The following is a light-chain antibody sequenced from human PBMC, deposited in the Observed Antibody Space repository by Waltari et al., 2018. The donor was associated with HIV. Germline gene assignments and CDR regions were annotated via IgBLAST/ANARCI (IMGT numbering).Light chain of an antibody. V-gene: IGKV1-5*03. CDR2: RAS. CDR3: QNYKRYPFT. CDR1: QSIDTS. Sequence: DIQMTQSPSTLSASVGDRVTITCRASQSIDTSLAWYQQKPGKAPKVLIYRASGLESGVPSRFSGRGSGTEFTLTITSLQPDDFATYYCQNYKRYPFTFGPGTKVDIK. J-gene: IGKJ3*01.